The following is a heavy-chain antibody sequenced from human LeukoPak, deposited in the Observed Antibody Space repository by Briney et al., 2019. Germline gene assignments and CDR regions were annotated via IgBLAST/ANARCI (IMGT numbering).Heavy chain of an antibody. V-gene: IGHV3-21*01. CDR1: GFTFSSYS. D-gene: IGHD5-18*01. J-gene: IGHJ5*02. CDR3: ARDRRCSYGYEGPPNWFDP. Sequence: PGGSLRLSCAASGFTFSSYSMNWVRQAPGKGLEWVSSISSSSSYIYYADSVKGRFTISRDNAKNSLYLQMNSLRAEDTAVYYCARDRRCSYGYEGPPNWFDPWGQGTLVTVSS. CDR2: ISSSSSYI.